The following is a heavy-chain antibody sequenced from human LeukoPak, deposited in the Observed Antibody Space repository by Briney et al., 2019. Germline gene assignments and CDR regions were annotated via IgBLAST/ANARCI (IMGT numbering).Heavy chain of an antibody. CDR2: ISQDGSNN. V-gene: IGHV3-30*18. CDR3: ANVRVRTAHFDY. J-gene: IGHJ4*02. Sequence: GGALRLSCAASGFTFSNCGMHWVRQAPGKGLEGVVVISQDGSNNNYADSVKGRFTISRDNSKNTLYLQMNSLRPEDTAVYYCANVRVRTAHFDYWGQATLVTVSS. CDR1: GFTFSNCG. D-gene: IGHD4/OR15-4a*01.